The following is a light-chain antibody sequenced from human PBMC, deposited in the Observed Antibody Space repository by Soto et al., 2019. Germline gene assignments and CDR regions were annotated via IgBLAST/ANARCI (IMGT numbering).Light chain of an antibody. V-gene: IGKV1-9*01. Sequence: DIQMTQSPSSLSASFGDRVTITCEASQDISNYLNWYQQKPGKAPRLLIYDASTLQSGVPSRFSGSGYGTDFNLTISSLQPEDFATYYCQQLNSYPLTFGGGTKVDIK. CDR1: QDISNY. CDR3: QQLNSYPLT. CDR2: DAS. J-gene: IGKJ4*01.